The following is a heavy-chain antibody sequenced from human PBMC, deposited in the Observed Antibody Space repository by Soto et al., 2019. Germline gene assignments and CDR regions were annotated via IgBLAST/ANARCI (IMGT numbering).Heavy chain of an antibody. CDR3: ASNGWGGGKDV. Sequence: QVQLQESGPGLVKPSQTQSLTCTVAGGTISRGDYYWSWIRQPPGKGLEWIGYIYYSGSTYYNPSLKSRVTISVDTSKNQFSLKLSSVTAADTAVYYCASNGWGGGKDVWGQGTTVTVSS. V-gene: IGHV4-30-4*01. D-gene: IGHD3-16*01. J-gene: IGHJ6*02. CDR2: IYYSGST. CDR1: GGTISRGDYY.